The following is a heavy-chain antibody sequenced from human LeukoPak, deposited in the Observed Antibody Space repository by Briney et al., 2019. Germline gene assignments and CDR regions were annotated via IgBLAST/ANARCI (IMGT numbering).Heavy chain of an antibody. CDR2: INHSGST. CDR1: GGSFSGYY. J-gene: IGHJ6*03. CDR3: ARGSNFWSGYYRGYYYYMDV. D-gene: IGHD3-3*01. Sequence: PSETLSLTCAVYGGSFSGYYWSWIRQPPGKGLEWIGEINHSGSTNYNPSLKSRVTISVDTSKNQFSLKLSSVPAADTAVYYCARGSNFWSGYYRGYYYYMDVWGKGTTVTVSS. V-gene: IGHV4-34*01.